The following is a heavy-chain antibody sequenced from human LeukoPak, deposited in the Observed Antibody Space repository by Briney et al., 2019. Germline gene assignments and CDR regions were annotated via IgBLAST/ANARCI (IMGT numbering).Heavy chain of an antibody. V-gene: IGHV1-8*02. CDR1: GYSFTNYH. CDR2: MNPNSGNT. Sequence: VASVKVSCNTSGYSFTNYHMHWVRLAPGQGLEWMGWMNPNSGNTGNAQKFQGRVTMTRNTSISTAYMELSSLRSEDTAVYYCARLPTYYYYYGMDVWGQGTTVTVSS. D-gene: IGHD1-26*01. CDR3: ARLPTYYYYYGMDV. J-gene: IGHJ6*02.